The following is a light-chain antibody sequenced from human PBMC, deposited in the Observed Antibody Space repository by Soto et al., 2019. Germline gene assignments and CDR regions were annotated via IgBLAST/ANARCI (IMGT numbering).Light chain of an antibody. Sequence: QSALTQPASVSGSPGQSITISCTGTSSDVGYYNYDSWYQQHPGKAPNLMIYDVSNRPSGVSNRFSGSKSGNTASLTISGLQAEDEADYYCSSQGTSSTLVFGGGTKLTVL. CDR2: DVS. CDR1: SSDVGYYNY. CDR3: SSQGTSSTLV. J-gene: IGLJ2*01. V-gene: IGLV2-14*01.